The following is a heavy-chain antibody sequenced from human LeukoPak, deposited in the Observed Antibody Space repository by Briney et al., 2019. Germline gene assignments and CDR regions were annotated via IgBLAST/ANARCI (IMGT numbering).Heavy chain of an antibody. CDR3: AREDVVYYYYMDV. CDR1: GFTFSNYW. CDR2: ITSSSSYI. D-gene: IGHD2-2*01. J-gene: IGHJ6*03. V-gene: IGHV3-21*01. Sequence: GGSLRLSCAASGFTFSNYWMHWVRQAPGKGLEWVSSITSSSSYIYYADSVKGRFTISRDNAKNSLYLQMNSLRAEDTAVYYCAREDVVYYYYMDVWGKGTTVTVSS.